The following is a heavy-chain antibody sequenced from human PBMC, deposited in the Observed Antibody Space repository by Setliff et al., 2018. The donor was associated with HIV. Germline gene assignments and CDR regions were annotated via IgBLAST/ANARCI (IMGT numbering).Heavy chain of an antibody. Sequence: SETLSLTCAVSGGSISSNWWSWVRQSPGKGLEWIGEIYHSGSTHYNPSLKSRVAMSVDTSRNQFSLKLTSVTAADTAVYYCARRPIKGYGPFDSWGPGTLVTVSS. CDR3: ARRPIKGYGPFDS. CDR1: GGSISSNW. D-gene: IGHD2-15*01. V-gene: IGHV4-4*02. CDR2: IYHSGST. J-gene: IGHJ4*02.